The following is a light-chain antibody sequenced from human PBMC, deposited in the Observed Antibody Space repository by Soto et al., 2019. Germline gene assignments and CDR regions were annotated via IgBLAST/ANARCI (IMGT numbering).Light chain of an antibody. V-gene: IGLV2-14*03. CDR3: SSFANSDTYVI. J-gene: IGLJ2*01. CDR1: SRDIGRYNY. CDR2: EVN. Sequence: QSALTQPASVSGSPGQSITIFCTGTSRDIGRYNYVSWYQQHPDTPPKAMIYEVNYRASGVSNLFSGSKSGNTASLTISGLQPDDEAEYYCSSFANSDTYVIFGGGTKLTVL.